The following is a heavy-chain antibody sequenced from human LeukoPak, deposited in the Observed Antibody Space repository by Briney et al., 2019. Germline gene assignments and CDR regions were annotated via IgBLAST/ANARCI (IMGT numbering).Heavy chain of an antibody. J-gene: IGHJ4*02. Sequence: GGSLRLSCAASGFTFSSYSMNWVRQAPGKGLEWVSSISESGGTTDYADSVKGRFTISRDNSKNTLYLQMNSLRAEDTAVYYCARQWLVNGWGQGTLVTVSS. CDR1: GFTFSSYS. CDR2: ISESGGTT. V-gene: IGHV3-23*01. CDR3: ARQWLVNG. D-gene: IGHD6-19*01.